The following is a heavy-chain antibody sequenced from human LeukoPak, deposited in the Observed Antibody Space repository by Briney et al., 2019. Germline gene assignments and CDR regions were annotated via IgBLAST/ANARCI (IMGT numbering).Heavy chain of an antibody. J-gene: IGHJ4*02. D-gene: IGHD3-22*01. CDR1: GESFSGHY. CDR3: ARGHQGYYDSSGYYLFDY. CDR2: INHSGST. V-gene: IGHV4-34*01. Sequence: PSETLSLTCAVYGESFSGHYWNWIRQPPGKGLEWIGGINHSGSTNYNPSLKSRVTISVDTSKNQFSLKLSSVTAADTAVYYCARGHQGYYDSSGYYLFDYWGQGTLVTVSS.